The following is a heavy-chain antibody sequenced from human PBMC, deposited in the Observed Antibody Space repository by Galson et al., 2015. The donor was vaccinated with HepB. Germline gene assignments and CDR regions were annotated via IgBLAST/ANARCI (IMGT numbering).Heavy chain of an antibody. J-gene: IGHJ4*02. CDR1: GFTFSSYA. CDR3: AKVAMDDYVWGSYRYTGASDY. V-gene: IGHV3-23*01. CDR2: ISGSGGST. Sequence: SLRLSCAASGFTFSSYAMSWVRQAPGKGLEWVSAISGSGGSTYYADSVKGRFTISRDNSKNTLYLQMNSLRAEDTAVYYCAKVAMDDYVWGSYRYTGASDYWGQGTLVTVSS. D-gene: IGHD3-16*02.